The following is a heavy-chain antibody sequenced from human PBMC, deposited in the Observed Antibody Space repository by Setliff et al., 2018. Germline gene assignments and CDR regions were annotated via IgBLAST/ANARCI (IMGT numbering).Heavy chain of an antibody. CDR3: ARTTGSTHNWLDP. CDR2: IHPSGST. D-gene: IGHD1-1*01. J-gene: IGHJ5*02. CDR1: GDSISSGSYH. V-gene: IGHV4-61*02. Sequence: SETLSLTCTVSGDSISSGSYHWSWIRRPAGKGLEWIGRIHPSGSTNYNPSLKSRVTISVDTSKNQFSLKVSSVTAADTAVYYCARTTGSTHNWLDPWGPGTLVIVSS.